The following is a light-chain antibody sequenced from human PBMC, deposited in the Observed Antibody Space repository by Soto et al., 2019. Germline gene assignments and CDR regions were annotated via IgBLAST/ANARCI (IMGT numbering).Light chain of an antibody. CDR2: GAS. J-gene: IGKJ1*01. CDR1: QSVSSN. Sequence: EIVMTQSPATLSVSPGERATLSCRASQSVSSNLAWYRQKTGQAPRLLIYGASNRATGIPARFSGSGSGTEFTLTISSLQSEDFAVYYCQQYNNWPPRAWTFGQGTKVEIK. CDR3: QQYNNWPPRAWT. V-gene: IGKV3-15*01.